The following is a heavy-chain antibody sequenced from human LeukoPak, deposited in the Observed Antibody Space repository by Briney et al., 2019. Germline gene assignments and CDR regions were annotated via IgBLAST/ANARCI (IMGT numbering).Heavy chain of an antibody. D-gene: IGHD2-15*01. CDR3: AKGDPQGAATEGIDY. CDR2: IRYDGSNK. J-gene: IGHJ4*02. CDR1: GFTFSSYG. V-gene: IGHV3-30*02. Sequence: GGSLRLSCAASGFTFSSYGMHWVRQAPGKGLEWVAFIRYDGSNKYYADSVKGRFAISRDNSKNTLYLQMNSLRAEDTAVYYCAKGDPQGAATEGIDYWGQGTLVTVSS.